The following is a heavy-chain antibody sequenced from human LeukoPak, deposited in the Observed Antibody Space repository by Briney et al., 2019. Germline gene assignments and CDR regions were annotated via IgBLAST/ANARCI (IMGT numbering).Heavy chain of an antibody. V-gene: IGHV3-30-3*01. CDR3: ARDESPGGDDAFDI. CDR2: ISYDGSNK. CDR1: GFTFSSYA. Sequence: GGSLRLSCAASGFTFSSYAMHWVRQAPGKGLEWVAVISYDGSNKYYADSVKGRFTISRDNSKNTLYLQMNSLRAEDTAVYYCARDESPGGDDAFDIWGQGTMVTVSS. D-gene: IGHD2-21*01. J-gene: IGHJ3*02.